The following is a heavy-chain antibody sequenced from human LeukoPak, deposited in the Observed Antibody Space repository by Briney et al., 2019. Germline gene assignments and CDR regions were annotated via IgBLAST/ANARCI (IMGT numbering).Heavy chain of an antibody. CDR2: INPSGGST. D-gene: IGHD3-22*01. Sequence: GASVKVSCEASGYTFTSYHMHWVRQAPGQGLEWMGIINPSGGSTSYAQKFQGRVTMTRDTSTSTVYMELSSLRSEDTAVYYCARSDYYDSSGPDSMTEYFQHWGQGTLVTVSS. V-gene: IGHV1-46*01. CDR3: ARSDYYDSSGPDSMTEYFQH. J-gene: IGHJ1*01. CDR1: GYTFTSYH.